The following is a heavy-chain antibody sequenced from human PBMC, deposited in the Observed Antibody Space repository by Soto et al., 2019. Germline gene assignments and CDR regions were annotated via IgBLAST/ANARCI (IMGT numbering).Heavy chain of an antibody. CDR1: GFTFDTYG. CDR2: ISYDGSNR. CDR3: AKDHIVAAAPDY. J-gene: IGHJ4*02. D-gene: IGHD2-2*01. V-gene: IGHV3-30*18. Sequence: PGGSLRLSCAASGFTFDTYGMHWVRLAPGKGLEWVAVISYDGSNRYYADSVKGRFTISRDNSKNTLYLQMNSLRSEDTAVYYCAKDHIVAAAPDYWGQGTLVTVSS.